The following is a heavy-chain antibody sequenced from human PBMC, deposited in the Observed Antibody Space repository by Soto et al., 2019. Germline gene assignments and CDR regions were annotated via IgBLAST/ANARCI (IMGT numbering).Heavy chain of an antibody. CDR2: INPNGGGT. CDR3: ARERFGYCSSTSCYASYYYYGMDV. D-gene: IGHD2-2*03. CDR1: GYTFTGYY. V-gene: IGHV1-2*04. Sequence: ASVKVSCKASGYTFTGYYMHWVRQAPGQGLEWMGWINPNGGGTNYAQKFQGWVTMTRDTSISTAYMELSRLRSDDTAVYYCARERFGYCSSTSCYASYYYYGMDVWGQGTTVTVS. J-gene: IGHJ6*02.